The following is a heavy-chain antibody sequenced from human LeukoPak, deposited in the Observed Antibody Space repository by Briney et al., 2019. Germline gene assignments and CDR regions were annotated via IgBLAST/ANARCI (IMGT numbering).Heavy chain of an antibody. Sequence: GGSLTLSCTTSGFTLGEDSMSWVRQAPGEGVDWVGYIRSKVYGTTAEYAASVKGRFTISRDDSKSIVYLQMDSLKTEDTAVYFCTRDDSPGVYWGRGTLVTVSS. J-gene: IGHJ4*02. CDR2: IRSKVYGTTA. D-gene: IGHD3-10*01. V-gene: IGHV3-49*04. CDR1: GFTLGEDS. CDR3: TRDDSPGVY.